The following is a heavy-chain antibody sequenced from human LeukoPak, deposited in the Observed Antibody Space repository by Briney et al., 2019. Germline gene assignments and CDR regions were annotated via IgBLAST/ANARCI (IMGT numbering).Heavy chain of an antibody. CDR2: IYPGDSDT. J-gene: IGHJ6*03. CDR3: ARGGSNPDYYYYYYMDV. CDR1: GYSFTSYW. Sequence: GESLKISCKGSGYSFTSYWIGWVRQMPGKGLEWMGIIYPGDSDTRYSPSFQGQVTISADKSISTAYLQWSSLKASDTAMYYCARGGSNPDYYYYYYMDVWGKGTTVTVSS. V-gene: IGHV5-51*01. D-gene: IGHD6-25*01.